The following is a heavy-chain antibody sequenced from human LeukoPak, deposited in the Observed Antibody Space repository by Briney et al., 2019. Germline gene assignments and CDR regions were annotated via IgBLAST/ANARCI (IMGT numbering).Heavy chain of an antibody. Sequence: GGSLRLSCAATGLTFSSYGMSWVRQAPGKGLEWVSAISGSGGRTYYADSVKGRFTVSRDNSKNTLYLQMNSLRAEDTAVYYCARLKQWPDAFDIWGQGTMVTVSS. CDR3: ARLKQWPDAFDI. J-gene: IGHJ3*02. D-gene: IGHD6-19*01. CDR2: ISGSGGRT. CDR1: GLTFSSYG. V-gene: IGHV3-23*01.